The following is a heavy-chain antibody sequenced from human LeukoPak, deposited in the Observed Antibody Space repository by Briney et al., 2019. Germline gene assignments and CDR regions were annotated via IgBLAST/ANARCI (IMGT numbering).Heavy chain of an antibody. CDR2: IRSKAYGGTT. Sequence: GGSLRLSCTASGFTFGDYAMSWFRQAPGKGLEWVGFIRSKAYGGTTEYAASVKGRFTISRDDSKSIAYLQMNSLRAEDTAVYYCAKDQSGSAYYYYGMDVWGQGTTVTVSS. D-gene: IGHD3-10*01. V-gene: IGHV3-49*03. CDR1: GFTFGDYA. J-gene: IGHJ6*02. CDR3: AKDQSGSAYYYYGMDV.